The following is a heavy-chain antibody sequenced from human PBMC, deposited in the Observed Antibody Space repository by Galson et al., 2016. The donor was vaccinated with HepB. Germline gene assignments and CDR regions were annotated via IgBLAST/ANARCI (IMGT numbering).Heavy chain of an antibody. CDR1: SSYG. CDR2: ITSSGSSV. CDR3: AREDPGTAAGSFDY. D-gene: IGHD6-13*01. J-gene: IGHJ4*02. V-gene: IGHV3-48*02. Sequence: SSYGMHWVRQAPGKGLEWISYITSSGSSVSYADSVKGRFTISRDNAKNSLFLQMTSLRDEDTAVYYCAREDPGTAAGSFDYWGQGTLVAVSS.